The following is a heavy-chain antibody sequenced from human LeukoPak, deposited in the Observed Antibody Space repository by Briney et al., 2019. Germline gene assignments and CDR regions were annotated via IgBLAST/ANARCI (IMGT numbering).Heavy chain of an antibody. D-gene: IGHD3-22*01. CDR1: GYTFTSYG. CDR3: ARDTYYYDSSGYSDY. CDR2: ISAYNGNT. V-gene: IGHV1-18*01. Sequence: ASVKVFCKASGYTFTSYGISWVRQAPGQGLEWMGWISAYNGNTNYAQKLQGRVTMTTDTSTSTAYMELRSLRSDDTAVYYCARDTYYYDSSGYSDYWGQGTLVTVSS. J-gene: IGHJ4*02.